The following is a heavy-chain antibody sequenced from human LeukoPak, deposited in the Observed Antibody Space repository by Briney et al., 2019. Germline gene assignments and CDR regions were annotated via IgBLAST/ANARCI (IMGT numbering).Heavy chain of an antibody. J-gene: IGHJ3*02. D-gene: IGHD5-12*01. CDR1: GGSISNY. Sequence: SGTLSLTCTVSGGSISNYWSWIRQPPGKGLEWIAYIYYIGSTDYNPSLESRVTISVDTSKNHFSLKLSSVTAADTAVYYCARHDIVGRAFDIWGQGTMVTVSS. CDR2: IYYIGST. V-gene: IGHV4-59*08. CDR3: ARHDIVGRAFDI.